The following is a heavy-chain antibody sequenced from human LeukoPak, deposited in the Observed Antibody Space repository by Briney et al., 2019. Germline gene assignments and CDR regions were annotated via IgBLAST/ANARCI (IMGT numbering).Heavy chain of an antibody. D-gene: IGHD3-3*01. CDR1: GYTFTSYG. Sequence: ASVKVSCKASGYTFTSYGISWVRQGPGQGLEWMGWITPYNGNTNSAQKLHDRVTMTTDTSTATAYMELRSLRSDDTAIYYCARSAYYTGEDSWGQGTLVTVSS. CDR3: ARSAYYTGEDS. J-gene: IGHJ4*02. CDR2: ITPYNGNT. V-gene: IGHV1-18*01.